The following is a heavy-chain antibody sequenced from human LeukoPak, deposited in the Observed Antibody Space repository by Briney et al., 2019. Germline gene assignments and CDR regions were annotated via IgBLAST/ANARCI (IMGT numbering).Heavy chain of an antibody. CDR2: ISAYNGNT. CDR3: ARGGTGIVGAHPPGAYGMDV. V-gene: IGHV1-18*01. CDR1: GYTFTSYG. Sequence: ASVKVSCKASGYTFTSYGISWVRQAPGQGLEWMGWISAYNGNTNYAQKLQGRVTMTTDTSTSTAYMELRSLRSDDTAVYYCARGGTGIVGAHPPGAYGMDVWGQGTTVTVSS. D-gene: IGHD1-26*01. J-gene: IGHJ6*02.